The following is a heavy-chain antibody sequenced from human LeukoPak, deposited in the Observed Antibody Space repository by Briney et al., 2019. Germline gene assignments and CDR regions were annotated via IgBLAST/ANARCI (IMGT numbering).Heavy chain of an antibody. CDR3: ARGRGIEPTMIVVVIKSFDY. J-gene: IGHJ4*02. Sequence: KPSETLSLTCAVYGGSFSGYYWSWIRQPPGKGLEWIGEINHSGSTNYNPSLKSRVTISVDTSKNQFSLKLSSVTAADTAVYYCARGRGIEPTMIVVVIKSFDYWGQGTLVTVSS. D-gene: IGHD3-22*01. V-gene: IGHV4-34*01. CDR2: INHSGST. CDR1: GGSFSGYY.